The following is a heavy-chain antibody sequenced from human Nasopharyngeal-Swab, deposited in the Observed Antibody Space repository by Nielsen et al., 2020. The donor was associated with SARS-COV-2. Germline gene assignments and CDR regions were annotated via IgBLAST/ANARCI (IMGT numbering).Heavy chain of an antibody. Sequence: GESLKISCSSSGFTFSSNYMSWVSQAPGKGLEWVSVIYSGGSTYYADSVKGRFTISRVNSKNTLYLQMNSLRAEETAVYYCAKGGSSVIAWFDPWGQGTLVTVSS. CDR2: IYSGGST. D-gene: IGHD6-6*01. J-gene: IGHJ5*02. CDR1: GFTFSSNY. CDR3: AKGGSSVIAWFDP. V-gene: IGHV3-53*01.